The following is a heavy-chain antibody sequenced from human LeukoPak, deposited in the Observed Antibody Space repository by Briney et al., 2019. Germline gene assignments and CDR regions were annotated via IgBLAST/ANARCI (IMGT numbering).Heavy chain of an antibody. CDR3: ARDPYCSSNSCYYYGMDV. Sequence: SETLSLTCIVSGGSISSYYWSWIRQPAGKGLEWIGRIYTSGSTNYNPSLKSRVTMSVDTSRNQFSLKLSSVTAADTAMYYCARDPYCSSNSCYYYGMDVWGQGTTVTVSS. CDR1: GGSISSYY. J-gene: IGHJ6*02. CDR2: IYTSGST. V-gene: IGHV4-4*07. D-gene: IGHD2-2*01.